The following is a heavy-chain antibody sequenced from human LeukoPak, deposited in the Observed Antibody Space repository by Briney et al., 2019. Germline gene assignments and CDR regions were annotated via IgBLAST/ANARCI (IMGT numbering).Heavy chain of an antibody. J-gene: IGHJ4*02. CDR2: IYPGDSDT. CDR1: GYSFSRYW. V-gene: IGHV5-51*01. Sequence: GESLKISCKGSGYSFSRYWIGWVRQMPGKGLGWMGIIYPGDSDTRYSPSFQGQVTISADKSISTAYLQWSSRKASDTAMYDCARLYGDYLGGYFDYWGQGTLVTVSS. D-gene: IGHD4-17*01. CDR3: ARLYGDYLGGYFDY.